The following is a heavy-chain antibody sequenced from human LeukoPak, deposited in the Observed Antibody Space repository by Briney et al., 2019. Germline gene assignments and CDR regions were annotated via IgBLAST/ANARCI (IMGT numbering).Heavy chain of an antibody. Sequence: ASVKVSCKASGHTFTGYYMHWVRQAPGQGLEWMGWINPNSGGTNYAQKFQGRVAMTRDTSISTAYMELSRLRSDDTAVYYCAREGGYCSGGSCPLDYWGQGTLVTVSS. J-gene: IGHJ4*02. CDR1: GHTFTGYY. CDR3: AREGGYCSGGSCPLDY. D-gene: IGHD2-15*01. CDR2: INPNSGGT. V-gene: IGHV1-2*02.